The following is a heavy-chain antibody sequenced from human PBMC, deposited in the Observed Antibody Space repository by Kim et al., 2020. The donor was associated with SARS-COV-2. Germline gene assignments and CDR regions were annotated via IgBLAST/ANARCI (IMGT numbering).Heavy chain of an antibody. D-gene: IGHD3-3*01. J-gene: IGHJ5*02. Sequence: DSVKGRFTISRDNSKNTLYLQMNSLRAEDTAVYYCAKSDNYRIWTNWFDPWGQGTLVTVSS. V-gene: IGHV3-23*03. CDR3: AKSDNYRIWTNWFDP.